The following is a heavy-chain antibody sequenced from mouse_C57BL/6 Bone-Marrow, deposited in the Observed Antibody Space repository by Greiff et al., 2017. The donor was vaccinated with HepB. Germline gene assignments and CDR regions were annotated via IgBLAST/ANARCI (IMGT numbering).Heavy chain of an antibody. V-gene: IGHV5-6*02. D-gene: IGHD2-1*01. Sequence: EVKLVESGGDLVKPGGSLKLSCAASGFTFSSYGMSWVRQTPDKRLEWVATISSGGSYTYYTDSVKGRFTISRDNAKNTLYLQMSSLKSEDTAMYYCARRVRVFFDYWGQGTTLTVSS. CDR2: ISSGGSYT. J-gene: IGHJ2*01. CDR3: ARRVRVFFDY. CDR1: GFTFSSYG.